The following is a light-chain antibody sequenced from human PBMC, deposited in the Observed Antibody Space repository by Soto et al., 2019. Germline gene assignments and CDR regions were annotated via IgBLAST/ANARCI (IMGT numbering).Light chain of an antibody. Sequence: QSALTQPASVSGSPGQSITISCTGTSSDVGGYNYVSWYQQHPGKAPKLVLYDVSNRPPGGSNRFSGSKSANTASLATSGRQAEDEADDYWRSYTVSSPYVVFGGGTKLTVL. CDR1: SSDVGGYNY. J-gene: IGLJ2*01. CDR3: RSYTVSSPYVV. V-gene: IGLV2-14*01. CDR2: DVS.